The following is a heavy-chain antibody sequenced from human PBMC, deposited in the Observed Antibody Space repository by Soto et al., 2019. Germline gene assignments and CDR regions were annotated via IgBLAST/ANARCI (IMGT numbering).Heavy chain of an antibody. CDR2: ITSSGSTI. J-gene: IGHJ4*02. CDR1: GFTFSDYY. Sequence: GGSLRLSCAASGFTFSDYYMSWIRQAPGKGLEWVSYITSSGSTIYYADSVKGRFTVSRDNAKNSLYLQMNSLRAEDTAVYYCAREHEQSVAAANCVQASLVTVPS. CDR3: AREHEQSVAAAN. V-gene: IGHV3-11*01. D-gene: IGHD2-15*01.